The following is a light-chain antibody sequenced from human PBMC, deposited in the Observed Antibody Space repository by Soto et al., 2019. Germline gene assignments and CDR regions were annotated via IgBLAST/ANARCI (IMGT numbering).Light chain of an antibody. CDR2: ENN. CDR3: GTWDSSLTAGV. J-gene: IGLJ1*01. V-gene: IGLV1-51*02. CDR1: SSNIGNNY. Sequence: QSVLMQPPSVSAAPGQKVTISCSGSSSNIGNNYVSWYQQLPGTAPKLLIYENNKRPSGIPDRFSGSKSGTSATLGITGLQTGDEADYYCGTWDSSLTAGVFGTGTKVTVL.